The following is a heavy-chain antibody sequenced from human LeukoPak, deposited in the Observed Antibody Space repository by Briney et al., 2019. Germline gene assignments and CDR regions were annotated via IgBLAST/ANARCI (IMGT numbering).Heavy chain of an antibody. Sequence: SETLSLTCTVSGYSISSGYYWGWIRQPPGKGLEWIGTIYHSGSTYYNPSLKSRVTISVDTSKNQFSLKLTSVTAADTAVYYCARVRGYCSSTICYRYYFDYWGQGTLVTISS. V-gene: IGHV4-38-2*02. CDR3: ARVRGYCSSTICYRYYFDY. CDR1: GYSISSGYY. D-gene: IGHD2-2*01. CDR2: IYHSGST. J-gene: IGHJ4*02.